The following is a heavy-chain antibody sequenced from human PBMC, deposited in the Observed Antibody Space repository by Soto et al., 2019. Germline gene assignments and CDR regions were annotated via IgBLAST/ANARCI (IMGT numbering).Heavy chain of an antibody. Sequence: GESLKISCKVSGYNFTSYWVYWVRQMPGKGLEWMGRIDPSDSYINYSPSFQGHVTFSADKSISTAYLQWSSLKASDTAMYFCARRGYCSSTSCYEMRYYGMDVWGQGTTVTVSS. CDR2: IDPSDSYI. CDR3: ARRGYCSSTSCYEMRYYGMDV. J-gene: IGHJ6*02. V-gene: IGHV5-10-1*01. D-gene: IGHD2-2*01. CDR1: GYNFTSYW.